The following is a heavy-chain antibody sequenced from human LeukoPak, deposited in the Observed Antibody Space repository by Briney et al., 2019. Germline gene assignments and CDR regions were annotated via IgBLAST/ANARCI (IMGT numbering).Heavy chain of an antibody. CDR2: ISAYNGNT. V-gene: IGHV1-18*01. CDR1: GYTFSSYG. D-gene: IGHD3-22*01. CDR3: ARDTSIYDSSNDY. Sequence: GASVKVSCKASGYTFSSYGISWVRQAPGQGLEWMGWISAYNGNTNYAQKLQGRVTMTTDTSTSTAYMDLKSLRSDDTAVYYCARDTSIYDSSNDYWGQGTLVTVSS. J-gene: IGHJ4*02.